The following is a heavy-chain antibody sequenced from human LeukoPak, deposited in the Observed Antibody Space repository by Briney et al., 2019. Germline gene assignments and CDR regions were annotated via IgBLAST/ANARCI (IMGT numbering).Heavy chain of an antibody. D-gene: IGHD6-13*01. J-gene: IGHJ4*02. V-gene: IGHV3-30*02. CDR3: AKIGPYSTTWGWIY. CDR1: GFTFSSYG. Sequence: GGSLRLSCAASGFTFSSYGMHWVRQAPGKGLEWVAFIRYDGSNKYYADSVKGRFTISRDNSKNTLYLQMNSLRAEDTALYYCAKIGPYSTTWGWIYWGQGTLVTVSS. CDR2: IRYDGSNK.